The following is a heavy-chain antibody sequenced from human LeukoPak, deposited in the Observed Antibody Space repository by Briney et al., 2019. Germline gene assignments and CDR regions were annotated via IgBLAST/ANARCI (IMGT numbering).Heavy chain of an antibody. J-gene: IGHJ3*02. V-gene: IGHV4-4*07. D-gene: IGHD4-17*01. CDR2: IDSSGST. CDR3: ARDQDGEDYGNAFNI. Sequence: PSETLSLTCTVSGGSISSYYWTWIRQPAGKGLEWIGRIDSSGSTNYNPSFKSRLTMSIDTSKNQFSLKLNSVTAADAAVYYCARDQDGEDYGNAFNIWGQGTLVTVFS. CDR1: GGSISSYY.